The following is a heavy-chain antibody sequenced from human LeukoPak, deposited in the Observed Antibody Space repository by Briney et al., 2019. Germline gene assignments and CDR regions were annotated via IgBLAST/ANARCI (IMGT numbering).Heavy chain of an antibody. Sequence: GRTLRLSCAASGFTFSSYWMSCVRQAPGKGLEWVANIKQDGSEKYYVGSVKGRFTISRDNAKNSLYLQMNSLRAEDTAVYYCARVEDSVYDFFDYWGQGTLVTVSS. V-gene: IGHV3-7*03. CDR1: GFTFSSYW. CDR2: IKQDGSEK. D-gene: IGHD5/OR15-5a*01. CDR3: ARVEDSVYDFFDY. J-gene: IGHJ4*02.